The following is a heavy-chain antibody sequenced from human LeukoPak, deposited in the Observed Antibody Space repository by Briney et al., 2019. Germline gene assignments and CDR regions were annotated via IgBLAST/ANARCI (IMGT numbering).Heavy chain of an antibody. J-gene: IGHJ6*03. D-gene: IGHD2-15*01. CDR1: GFTFNNYA. CDR2: LTGSGGIT. Sequence: PGGSLRLSCTASGFTFNNYAMDWVRQAPGKGLEWVSALTGSGGITYYADSVKGRFTISRDNSKNTLYLQMNSLRVEDTAIYYCAKEKGQDGYCSGGGCHPGYMDVWGKGTTVTVSS. CDR3: AKEKGQDGYCSGGGCHPGYMDV. V-gene: IGHV3-23*01.